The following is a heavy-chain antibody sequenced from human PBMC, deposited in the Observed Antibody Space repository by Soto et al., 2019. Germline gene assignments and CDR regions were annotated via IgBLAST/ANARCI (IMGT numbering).Heavy chain of an antibody. CDR3: ARANNTGGKRYCSGGSCYSRFDY. V-gene: IGHV3-11*01. CDR1: GFTFSDYY. D-gene: IGHD2-15*01. CDR2: ISSSGSTI. Sequence: GGSLRLSCAASGFTFSDYYMSWIRQAPGRGLEWVSYISSSGSTIYYADSVKGRFTISRDNAKNSLYLQMNSLRAEDTAVYYCARANNTGGKRYCSGGSCYSRFDYWGQGTLVTVSS. J-gene: IGHJ4*02.